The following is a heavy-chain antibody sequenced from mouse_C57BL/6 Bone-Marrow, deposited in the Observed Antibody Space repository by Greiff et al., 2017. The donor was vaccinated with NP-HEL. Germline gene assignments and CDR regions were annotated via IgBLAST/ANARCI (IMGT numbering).Heavy chain of an antibody. J-gene: IGHJ2*01. CDR2: LSNGGGST. CDR1: GFTFSDYY. CDR3: ARLVPLGFDY. D-gene: IGHD4-1*01. Sequence: EVQLVESGGGLVQPGGSLKLSCAASGFTFSDYYMYWVRQTPEQRLEWVAYLSNGGGSTYYPDTVKGRFPISRDNAKNTLYLQMSRLKSEDTAMYYCARLVPLGFDYWGKGTTLTVSS. V-gene: IGHV5-12*01.